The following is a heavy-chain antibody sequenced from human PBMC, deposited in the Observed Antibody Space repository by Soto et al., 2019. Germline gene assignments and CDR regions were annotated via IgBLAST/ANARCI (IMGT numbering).Heavy chain of an antibody. CDR1: GYTFTSYG. D-gene: IGHD6-6*01. CDR3: ARSPQGYTSIAARPPYYYYYMDV. J-gene: IGHJ6*03. Sequence: QVQLVQSGAEVKKPGASVKVSCKASGYTFTSYGISWVRQAPGQGLEWMGWISAYNGNTNYAQKLQGRVTMTTDTSTSTAYRELRSLRSDDTAVYYCARSPQGYTSIAARPPYYYYYMDVWGKGTTVTVSS. CDR2: ISAYNGNT. V-gene: IGHV1-18*01.